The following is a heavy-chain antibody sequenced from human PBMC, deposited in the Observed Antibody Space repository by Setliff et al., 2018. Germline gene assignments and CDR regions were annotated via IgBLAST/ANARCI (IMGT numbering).Heavy chain of an antibody. CDR1: GGSISSNSHY. D-gene: IGHD2-8*01. V-gene: IGHV4-39*01. CDR3: ARHGLHCTNGIRPPPFDP. J-gene: IGHJ5*02. CDR2: IHYSGST. Sequence: TSETLSLTCTVSGGSISSNSHYWGWIRQPPGKGLEWIGSIHYSGSTYYNPSLESRVTISVDTSKNQFSLKMTSVTAADTAVYYCARHGLHCTNGIRPPPFDPWGQGTLVTVSS.